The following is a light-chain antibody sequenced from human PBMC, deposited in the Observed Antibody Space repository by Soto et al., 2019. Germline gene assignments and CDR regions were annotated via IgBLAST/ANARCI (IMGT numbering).Light chain of an antibody. CDR1: NSDVGGYNY. CDR3: SSYTSSSTLP. J-gene: IGLJ1*01. Sequence: QSVLTQPASVSGSPGQSITISRTGTNSDVGGYNYVSWYQQHPDKAPKLMIYEVSNRPSGVSNRFSGSKSGNTASLTISGLQAEDEADYYCSSYTSSSTLPFGTGTKVTVL. V-gene: IGLV2-14*01. CDR2: EVS.